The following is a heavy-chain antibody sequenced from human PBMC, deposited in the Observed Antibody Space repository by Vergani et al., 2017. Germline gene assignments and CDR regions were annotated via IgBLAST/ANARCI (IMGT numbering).Heavy chain of an antibody. J-gene: IGHJ6*02. D-gene: IGHD3-10*01. V-gene: IGHV3-48*03. CDR3: ARDQATIYGSGSYYYYYYGMDV. CDR1: GFTFSSYE. Sequence: EVQLVESGGGLVQPGGSLRLSCAASGFTFSSYEMNWVRQAPGKGLEWVSYISSSGSTIYYADSVKGRFTISRDNAKNSLYLQMNSLRAEDTAVYYCARDQATIYGSGSYYYYYYGMDVWGQGTTVTVSS. CDR2: ISSSGSTI.